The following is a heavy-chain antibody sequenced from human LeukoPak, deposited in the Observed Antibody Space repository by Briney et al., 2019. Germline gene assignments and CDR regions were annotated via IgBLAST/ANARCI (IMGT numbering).Heavy chain of an antibody. D-gene: IGHD2-2*01. CDR1: GFTVSSNY. Sequence: GGSLRLSCAASGFTVSSNYMSWVRQAPGKGLEWVSVIYSGGSTYYADSVKGRFTISRDNSKNMLYLQMNSLRAEDTAVYYCAREDCSSTSCSGGYYYGMDVWGQGTTVTVSS. V-gene: IGHV3-53*01. CDR3: AREDCSSTSCSGGYYYGMDV. J-gene: IGHJ6*02. CDR2: IYSGGST.